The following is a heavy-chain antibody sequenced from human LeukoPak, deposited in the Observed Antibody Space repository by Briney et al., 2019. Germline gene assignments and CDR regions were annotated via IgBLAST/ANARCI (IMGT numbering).Heavy chain of an antibody. CDR2: IYYSGST. CDR3: ARLSLGSYSEDY. CDR1: GGSISSYY. J-gene: IGHJ4*02. Sequence: SETLSLTCTVSGGSISSYYWSWIRQPPGKGLEWIGYIYYSGSTNYNPSLKSRVTISVDTSKNQFSLKLSSVTAADTAVYYCARLSLGSYSEDYWGQGTLVTVSS. V-gene: IGHV4-59*08. D-gene: IGHD1-26*01.